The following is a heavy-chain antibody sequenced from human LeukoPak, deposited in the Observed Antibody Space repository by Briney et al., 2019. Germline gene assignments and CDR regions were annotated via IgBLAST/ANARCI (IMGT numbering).Heavy chain of an antibody. D-gene: IGHD5-18*01. V-gene: IGHV3-23*01. CDR3: AKDLGYSYGVFDI. Sequence: GGSLRLSCAASGFTFSSYAMSWVRQAPGKGLEWVSAISGSGGSTYYADSVKGRFTISGDNSKNTLYLQMNSLRAEDTAVYYCAKDLGYSYGVFDIWGQGTMVTVSS. CDR1: GFTFSSYA. CDR2: ISGSGGST. J-gene: IGHJ3*02.